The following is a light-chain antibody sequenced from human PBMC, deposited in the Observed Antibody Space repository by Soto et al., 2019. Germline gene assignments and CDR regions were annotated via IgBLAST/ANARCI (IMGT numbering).Light chain of an antibody. CDR3: SSYTSSSILV. CDR1: SSDIGGYNY. J-gene: IGLJ2*01. Sequence: QSALTQPASVSGSPGQSITISCTGTSSDIGGYNYVSWYQQHPHKAPKLMIYDVSNRPSGVSNRFSGSKSDNTASLTISALQAEDDADYYCSSYTSSSILVFGGGTKVTVL. V-gene: IGLV2-14*03. CDR2: DVS.